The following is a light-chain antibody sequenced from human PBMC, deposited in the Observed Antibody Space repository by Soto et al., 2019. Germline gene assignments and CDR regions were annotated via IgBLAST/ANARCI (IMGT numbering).Light chain of an antibody. V-gene: IGLV2-8*01. CDR2: EVT. CDR3: ASYVGGNKV. Sequence: QSALTQPPSASGSPGQSVTISCTGTSSDVGGYNYVSWYQQHPGKAPKLMIYEVTKRPSGVPDRFSGSKSGNTASLTVSGLLPEDEADYYCASYVGGNKVFGTGTKVTVL. CDR1: SSDVGGYNY. J-gene: IGLJ1*01.